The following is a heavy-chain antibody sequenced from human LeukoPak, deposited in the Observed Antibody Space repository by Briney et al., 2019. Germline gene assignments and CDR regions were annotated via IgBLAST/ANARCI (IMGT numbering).Heavy chain of an antibody. D-gene: IGHD6-13*01. J-gene: IGHJ5*02. CDR2: IYPGDSRI. CDR1: GYIFTSYW. CDR3: ACRDLTSTWSFP. V-gene: IGHV5-51*01. Sequence: GESLNISCHGFGYIFTSYWIGWVRHMPGKGMEWMGVIYPGDSRIRYNPSFQGQVTISVDKAISTAYLQWVSLKASDTAMYYCACRDLTSTWSFPWGQGTLVTVSS.